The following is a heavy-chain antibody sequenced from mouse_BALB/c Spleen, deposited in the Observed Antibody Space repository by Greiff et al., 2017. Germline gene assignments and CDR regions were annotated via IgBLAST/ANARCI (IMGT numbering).Heavy chain of an antibody. CDR1: GFTFSSYG. V-gene: IGHV5-6-3*01. J-gene: IGHJ4*01. D-gene: IGHD2-1*01. CDR2: INSNGGST. CDR3: ARIYYGNYGAMDY. Sequence: EVQLQESGGGLVQPGGSLKLSCAASGFTFSSYGMSWVRQTPDKRLELVATINSNGGSTYYPDSVKGRFTISRDNAKNTLYLQMSSLKSEDTAMYYCARIYYGNYGAMDYWGQGTSVTVSS.